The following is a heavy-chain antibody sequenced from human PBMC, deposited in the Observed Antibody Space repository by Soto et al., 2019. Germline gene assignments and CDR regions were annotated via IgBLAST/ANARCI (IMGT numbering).Heavy chain of an antibody. J-gene: IGHJ4*02. Sequence: EVQLVESGGGLVQPGGSLRLSCVASGFTFTDFTMNWVRQAPGKGLEWVAHVRKANNDIYYADSVRGRFAISRDNARSTLYLQMSSLRAEDTAVYYCVRDLKWAFDYWGQGTLVTVSS. CDR3: VRDLKWAFDY. V-gene: IGHV3-48*01. CDR1: GFTFTDFT. CDR2: VRKANNDI. D-gene: IGHD1-26*01.